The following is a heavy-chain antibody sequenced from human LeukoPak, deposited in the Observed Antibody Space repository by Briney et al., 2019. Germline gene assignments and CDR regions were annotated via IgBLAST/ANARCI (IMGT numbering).Heavy chain of an antibody. CDR3: ARGGDSSSWYPLYYYYYMDV. D-gene: IGHD6-13*01. V-gene: IGHV1-8*01. CDR1: GYTFTSYD. J-gene: IGHJ6*03. Sequence: ASVKVSCKASGYTFTSYDINWVRQATGQGLEWMGWMNPNSANTGYAQKFQGRVTMTRNTSISTAYMELSSLRSEDTAVYYCARGGDSSSWYPLYYYYYMDVWGKGTTVTVSS. CDR2: MNPNSANT.